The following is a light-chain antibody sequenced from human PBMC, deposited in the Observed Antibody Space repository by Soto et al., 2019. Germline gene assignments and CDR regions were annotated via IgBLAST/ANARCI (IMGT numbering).Light chain of an antibody. CDR1: QSLSGL. V-gene: IGKV1-5*01. CDR3: QQYSSYWT. CDR2: DAS. J-gene: IGKJ1*01. Sequence: DIPMTQSPSTLSASVGERVTITCRASQSLSGLLAWYQQKPGKAPKLLIYDASSLESGVPSRFSGSGSGTEFTLTISSLQPDDFATYFCQQYSSYWTFGQGTKVEIK.